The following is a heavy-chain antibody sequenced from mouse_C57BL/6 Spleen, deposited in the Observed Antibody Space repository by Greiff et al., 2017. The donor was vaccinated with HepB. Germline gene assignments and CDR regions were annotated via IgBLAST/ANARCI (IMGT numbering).Heavy chain of an antibody. CDR2: IYPGDGDT. V-gene: IGHV1-80*01. D-gene: IGHD1-1*01. Sequence: VQLQQSGAELVKPGASVKISCKASGYAFSSYWLNWVKQRPGKGLEWIGKIYPGDGDTNYNGKFKGKATLTADKSSSTAYMQLSSLTSEDSAVDFCASGGSSPFAYWGQGTLVTVSA. CDR3: ASGGSSPFAY. J-gene: IGHJ3*01. CDR1: GYAFSSYW.